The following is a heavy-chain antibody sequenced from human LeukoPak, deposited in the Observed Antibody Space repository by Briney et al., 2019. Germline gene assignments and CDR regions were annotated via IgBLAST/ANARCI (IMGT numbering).Heavy chain of an antibody. D-gene: IGHD1-26*01. CDR3: ARVWAFGYFDV. Sequence: PSQTLSLTCTVSGGSISSGSYYWSWIRQPAGKGLEWIGRIYTSGSTNYNPSLKSRVSISIDTSKNQFSLRLSSVAAADTALYYCARVWAFGYFDVWGRGARVTVSS. CDR2: IYTSGST. V-gene: IGHV4-61*02. CDR1: GGSISSGSYY. J-gene: IGHJ2*01.